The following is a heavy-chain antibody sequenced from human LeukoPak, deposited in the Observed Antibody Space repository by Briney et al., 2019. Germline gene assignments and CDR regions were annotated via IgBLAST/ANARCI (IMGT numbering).Heavy chain of an antibody. J-gene: IGHJ6*03. CDR3: AKAAVEMATIYYYYYMDV. Sequence: GGSLRLSCAASGFTFSSYGMHWVRQAPGKGLEWVAVISYDGSNKYYADSVKGRFTVSRDNSKNTLYLQMNSLRAEDTAVYYCAKAAVEMATIYYYYYMDVWGKGTTVTVSS. CDR1: GFTFSSYG. V-gene: IGHV3-30*18. D-gene: IGHD5-24*01. CDR2: ISYDGSNK.